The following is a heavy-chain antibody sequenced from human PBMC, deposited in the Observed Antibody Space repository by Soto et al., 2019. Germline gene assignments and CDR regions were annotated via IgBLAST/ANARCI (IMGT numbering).Heavy chain of an antibody. J-gene: IGHJ3*02. V-gene: IGHV3-30-3*01. CDR2: ISYDGSNK. Sequence: GGSLRLSCAASGFTFSSYAMHWVRQAPGKGLEWVAVISYDGSNKYYADSVKGRFTISRDNSKNTLYLQMNSLRAEDTAVYYCAGEAYSGGWYGRGPRAFDIWGQGTMVTVSS. D-gene: IGHD6-19*01. CDR3: AGEAYSGGWYGRGPRAFDI. CDR1: GFTFSSYA.